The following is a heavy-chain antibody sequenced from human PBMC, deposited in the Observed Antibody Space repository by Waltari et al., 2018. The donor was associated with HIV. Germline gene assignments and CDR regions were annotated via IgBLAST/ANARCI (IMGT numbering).Heavy chain of an antibody. CDR1: GGSFTAYY. Sequence: QVQLQQWGTGLLMPSETLSLTCAVYGGSFTAYYWTWIRQSPGNGLEWIGEIDHSGSTNYNPSRKSRVTRSVDASKNQFSLKLTSVTAADTGLYYCARGPHTSIFGVVKYFQPWGQGTLVIVSS. V-gene: IGHV4-34*02. CDR3: ARGPHTSIFGVVKYFQP. J-gene: IGHJ1*01. D-gene: IGHD3-3*01. CDR2: IDHSGST.